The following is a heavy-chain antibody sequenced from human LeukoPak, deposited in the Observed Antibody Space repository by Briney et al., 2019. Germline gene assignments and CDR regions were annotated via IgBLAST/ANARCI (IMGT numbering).Heavy chain of an antibody. Sequence: GGSLRLSCAASGFTFSDYYMIWMRQAPGKGLEWVSYISGSNRDTNYADSVKGRFTISRDNAKNSLYLQMNSLRAEDTAVYYCTRDPRELDYWGQGTLVTVSS. D-gene: IGHD5-24*01. V-gene: IGHV3-11*06. J-gene: IGHJ4*02. CDR2: ISGSNRDT. CDR1: GFTFSDYY. CDR3: TRDPRELDY.